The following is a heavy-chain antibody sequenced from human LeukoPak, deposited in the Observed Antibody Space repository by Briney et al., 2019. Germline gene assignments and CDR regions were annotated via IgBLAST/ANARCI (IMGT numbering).Heavy chain of an antibody. V-gene: IGHV3-23*01. D-gene: IGHD6-13*01. Sequence: GGSLRLSCAASGFTFGSYAIYWVRQAPGKGLEWVSGISGSGGITYFADSVKGRFTISRDNSRNTVYLQMNSLRAEDTAIYYCAKGISPSSSWTFDYWGQGTLVTVSS. CDR2: ISGSGGIT. J-gene: IGHJ4*02. CDR1: GFTFGSYA. CDR3: AKGISPSSSWTFDY.